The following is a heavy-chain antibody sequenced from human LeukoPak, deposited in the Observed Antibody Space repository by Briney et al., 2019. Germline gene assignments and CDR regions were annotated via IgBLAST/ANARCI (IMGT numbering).Heavy chain of an antibody. Sequence: GGSLRLSCAASRFTFNNYGMHWVRQAPGKGLEWVAVISSDGNNKYYADSVKGRFTIFRDNSKNTLYLQMNSLRAEDTAVYYCAKVRPRTTMIRGAQDYWGQGTLVTVSS. CDR2: ISSDGNNK. J-gene: IGHJ4*02. CDR1: RFTFNNYG. CDR3: AKVRPRTTMIRGAQDY. V-gene: IGHV3-30*18. D-gene: IGHD3-10*01.